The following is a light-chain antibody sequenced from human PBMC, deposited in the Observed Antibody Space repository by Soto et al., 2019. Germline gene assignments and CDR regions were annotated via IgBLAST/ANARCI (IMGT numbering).Light chain of an antibody. Sequence: DIQLARSPSFLPASLGDRVATTCRAGRGISSYLEWYQQKTGKAPKLLMYAASTLQSGVPSRFRGSGSGTEFTLTITSLLPDDFETYYCQQYNSYPWTFGQGTKLDIK. V-gene: IGKV1-9*01. CDR2: AAS. CDR3: QQYNSYPWT. J-gene: IGKJ1*01. CDR1: RGISSY.